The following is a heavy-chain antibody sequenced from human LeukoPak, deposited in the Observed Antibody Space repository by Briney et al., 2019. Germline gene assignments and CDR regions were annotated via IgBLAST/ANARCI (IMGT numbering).Heavy chain of an antibody. V-gene: IGHV4-59*01. J-gene: IGHJ4*02. CDR3: AASIAAAVYFDY. CDR1: GGSISSYY. CDR2: IYYSGST. D-gene: IGHD6-13*01. Sequence: SETLSLTCTVSGGSISSYYWSWFRQPPGKGLEWIGYIYYSGSTNYNPSLKSRVTISVDTSKNQFSLKLSSVTAADTAVYYCAASIAAAVYFDYWGQGTLVTVSS.